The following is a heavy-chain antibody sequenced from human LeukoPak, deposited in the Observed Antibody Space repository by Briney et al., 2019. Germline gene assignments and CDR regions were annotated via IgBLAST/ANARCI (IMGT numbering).Heavy chain of an antibody. CDR2: LNSDGSDT. V-gene: IGHV3-74*01. CDR3: AREYYYDPYLFDY. CDR1: GFTFSSYW. D-gene: IGHD3-22*01. J-gene: IGHJ4*02. Sequence: GGSLRLSCAASGFTFSSYWMHWVRQVPGKGLVWVSRLNSDGSDTFYADSVKGRFTISRDNAKNTLYLQMNNLRAEDTAVYYCAREYYYDPYLFDYWGQGTLVTVSS.